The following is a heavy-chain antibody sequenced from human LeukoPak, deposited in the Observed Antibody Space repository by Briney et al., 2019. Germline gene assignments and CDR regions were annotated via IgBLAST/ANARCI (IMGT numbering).Heavy chain of an antibody. CDR2: IYPGDSDT. D-gene: IGHD3-22*01. V-gene: IGHV5-51*01. CDR1: GYSFTSYL. CDR3: ARLRVSCYYYDSSATREDYYYYMDV. Sequence: GESLKISCKGSGYSFTSYLIGWVRPMPGKGLEWMGVIYPGDSDTRYSPSFQGQVTISADKCISTDSVQWTSMTASDTAMYYCARLRVSCYYYDSSATREDYYYYMDVWGKGTTVTVSS. J-gene: IGHJ6*03.